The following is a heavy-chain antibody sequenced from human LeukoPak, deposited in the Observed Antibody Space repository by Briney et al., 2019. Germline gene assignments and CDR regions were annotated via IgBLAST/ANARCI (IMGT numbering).Heavy chain of an antibody. V-gene: IGHV3-30*02. CDR2: IRYDGSNK. J-gene: IGHJ6*03. CDR1: GFTFSSYG. D-gene: IGHD4-17*01. CDR3: ARSYGDYYYYYYMDV. Sequence: GGSLRLSCAASGFTFSSYGMHWVRQAPGKGLEWVAFIRYDGSNKYYADSVKGRFTISRDNSKNTLYLQMNSLRAEDTALYYCARSYGDYYYYYYMDVWGKGTTVTVSS.